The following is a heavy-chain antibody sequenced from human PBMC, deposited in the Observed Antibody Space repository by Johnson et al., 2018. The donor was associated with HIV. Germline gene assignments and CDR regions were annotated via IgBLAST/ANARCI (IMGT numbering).Heavy chain of an antibody. J-gene: IGHJ3*02. CDR1: GFTFSSYG. V-gene: IGHV3-30*18. Sequence: QVQLVESGGGVVQPGRSLRLSCVASGFTFSSYGMHWVRQAPGKGLEWVAVISYDGSNKYHADSVKGRFTISRENSKNTLYLQMNSLRAEDTAVYYCAKDWSRTVGATLGPGAFDIWGQGTMVTVAS. CDR3: AKDWSRTVGATLGPGAFDI. D-gene: IGHD1-26*01. CDR2: ISYDGSNK.